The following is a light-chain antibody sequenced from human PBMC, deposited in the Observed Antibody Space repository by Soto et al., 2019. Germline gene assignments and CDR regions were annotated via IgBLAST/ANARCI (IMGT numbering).Light chain of an antibody. CDR2: EVS. J-gene: IGLJ3*02. CDR3: SSYTSSSTSGV. V-gene: IGLV2-14*01. CDR1: SSDVGGYNY. Sequence: QSALTQPASVSGSPGQSITISCTGTSSDVGGYNYVSWYQQHPGKAPKLMIYEVSNRPSGVSNRFSGSKSGNTASLTISGLQAEDEAAYYCSSYTSSSTSGVFGGWTKLTVL.